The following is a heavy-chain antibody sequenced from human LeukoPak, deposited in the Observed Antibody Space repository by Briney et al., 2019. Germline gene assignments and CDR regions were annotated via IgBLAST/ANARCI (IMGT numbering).Heavy chain of an antibody. CDR2: ISYDGSNK. CDR1: GFTFSSYA. V-gene: IGHV3-30*04. D-gene: IGHD1-26*01. Sequence: GGSLRLSCAASGFTFSSYAMHWVRQAPGKGLEWVAVISYDGSNKYYADSVKGRFTISRDNSKNTLYLQMNSLRAEDTAVYYCARDPRIVGATHFDYWGQGTLVTVSS. CDR3: ARDPRIVGATHFDY. J-gene: IGHJ4*02.